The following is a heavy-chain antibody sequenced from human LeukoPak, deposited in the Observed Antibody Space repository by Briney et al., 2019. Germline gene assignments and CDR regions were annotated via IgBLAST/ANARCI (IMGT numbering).Heavy chain of an antibody. CDR3: ARHRYNWNLDY. CDR1: GGSINSYY. Sequence: SETLSLTCTVSGGSINSYYWSWIRQPPGKGLEWIGYIYYSGSTYYNPSLKSRVTISVDTSKNQFSLKLSSVTAADPAVYYCARHRYNWNLDYWGQGTLATVSS. CDR2: IYYSGST. J-gene: IGHJ4*02. D-gene: IGHD1-20*01. V-gene: IGHV4-59*04.